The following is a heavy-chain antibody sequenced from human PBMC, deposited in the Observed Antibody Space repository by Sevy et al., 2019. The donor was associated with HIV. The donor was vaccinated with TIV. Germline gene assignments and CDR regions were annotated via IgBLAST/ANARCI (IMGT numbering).Heavy chain of an antibody. Sequence: SETLSLTCTVSGGSISSYYWSWIRQPPGKGLEWIGYIYYSGSTNYNPSLKSRVTISVDTSKNQFSLKLSSVTAADTAGYYCAGDEDLRREGGRSTQYYYYYGMDVWGQGTTVTVSS. CDR3: AGDEDLRREGGRSTQYYYYYGMDV. CDR2: IYYSGST. D-gene: IGHD6-19*01. V-gene: IGHV4-59*13. CDR1: GGSISSYY. J-gene: IGHJ6*02.